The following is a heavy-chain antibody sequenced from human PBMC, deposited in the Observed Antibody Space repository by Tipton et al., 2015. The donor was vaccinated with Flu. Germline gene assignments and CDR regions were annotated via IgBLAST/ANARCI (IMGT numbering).Heavy chain of an antibody. J-gene: IGHJ4*02. CDR2: ISYDGSNK. D-gene: IGHD6-19*01. V-gene: IGHV3-30*04. CDR3: ARDFSAIAVAGLADY. CDR1: GFTFSSYA. Sequence: SLRLSCAASGFTFSSYAMHWVRQAPGKGLEWVAVISYDGSNKYYADSVKGRFTISRDNSKNTLYLQMNSLRAEDTAVYYCARDFSAIAVAGLADYWGQGTLVTVSS.